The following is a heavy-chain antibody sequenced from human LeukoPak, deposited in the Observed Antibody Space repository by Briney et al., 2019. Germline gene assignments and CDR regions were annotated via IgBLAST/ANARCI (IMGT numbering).Heavy chain of an antibody. D-gene: IGHD3-22*01. CDR3: SRDRTYYYASSSPAPFHP. Sequence: GGSLTLSCAASGGTFSSDSMYWVRQAPAKGLEWVSSISSSSSYIYYADSVKGRFTISRDNAKNSLYLQMNSLRAEDTAVFYCSRDRTYYYASSSPAPFHPWGQGTLVTVSS. V-gene: IGHV3-21*01. CDR1: GGTFSSDS. CDR2: ISSSSSYI. J-gene: IGHJ5*02.